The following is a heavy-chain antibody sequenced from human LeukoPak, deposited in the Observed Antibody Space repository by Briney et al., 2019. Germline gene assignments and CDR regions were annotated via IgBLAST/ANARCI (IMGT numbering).Heavy chain of an antibody. Sequence: ASVKVSCKASGYTFTSYYMHWVRQAPGQGLEWMGIINPSGGSTSYAQKFQGRVTMTRDTSTSTVYMELSSLRSEDTAVYYCARGRNTYYYDSSGYRAPGYYFDYWGQGTLVTVSS. J-gene: IGHJ4*02. CDR2: INPSGGST. D-gene: IGHD3-22*01. V-gene: IGHV1-46*01. CDR1: GYTFTSYY. CDR3: ARGRNTYYYDSSGYRAPGYYFDY.